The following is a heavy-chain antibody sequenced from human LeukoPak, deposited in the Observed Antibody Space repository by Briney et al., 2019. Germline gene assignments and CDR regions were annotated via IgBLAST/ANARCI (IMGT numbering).Heavy chain of an antibody. Sequence: GGSLRLSCAASGFTFSSYAMHWVRQAPGKGLEWVAVISYDGSNKYYADSVKGRFTISRDNSKNTLYLQVNSLRAEDTAVYYCARPVYSSSWYFRDWGQGTLVTVSS. V-gene: IGHV3-30*04. CDR3: ARPVYSSSWYFRD. CDR2: ISYDGSNK. CDR1: GFTFSSYA. J-gene: IGHJ4*02. D-gene: IGHD6-13*01.